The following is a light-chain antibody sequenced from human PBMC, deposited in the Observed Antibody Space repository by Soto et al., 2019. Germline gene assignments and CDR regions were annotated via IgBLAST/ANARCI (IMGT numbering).Light chain of an antibody. Sequence: EIVMTQSPATLSVSPGERATLSCRASQSVSSNLAWYQQKPGQAPRLLIYGASTRATGIPARFSGSGSGTEFTLTISSLQSEDFAVYYCQQYNNRGVTFGQGTRL. CDR2: GAS. V-gene: IGKV3-15*01. CDR3: QQYNNRGVT. J-gene: IGKJ5*01. CDR1: QSVSSN.